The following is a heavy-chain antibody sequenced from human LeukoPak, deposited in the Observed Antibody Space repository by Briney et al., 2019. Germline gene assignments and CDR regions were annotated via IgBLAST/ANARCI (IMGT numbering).Heavy chain of an antibody. CDR3: ARDTADPGYYYYYMDV. CDR2: IYYSGST. D-gene: IGHD2-2*01. CDR1: GGSFSGYY. Sequence: SETLSLTCAVYGGSFSGYYWSWIRQPPGKGLEWIGYIYYSGSTNYNPSLKSRVTISVDRSKNQFSLKLSSVTAADTAVYYCARDTADPGYYYYYMDVWGKGTTVTVSS. J-gene: IGHJ6*03. V-gene: IGHV4-59*01.